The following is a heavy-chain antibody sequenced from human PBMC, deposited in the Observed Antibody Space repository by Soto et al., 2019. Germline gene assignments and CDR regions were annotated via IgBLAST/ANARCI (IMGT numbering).Heavy chain of an antibody. CDR1: GYSFTNND. Sequence: GASVKVSCKASGYSFTNNDVSGVRQATGQGLEWMGWMNPGSGDTGYARKFQGRVTMTRDISIATAYMELSSLRSDDTAIYYCARMETFGSLNWFDPWGQGTLVTVSS. V-gene: IGHV1-8*01. CDR3: ARMETFGSLNWFDP. J-gene: IGHJ5*02. D-gene: IGHD3-16*01. CDR2: MNPGSGDT.